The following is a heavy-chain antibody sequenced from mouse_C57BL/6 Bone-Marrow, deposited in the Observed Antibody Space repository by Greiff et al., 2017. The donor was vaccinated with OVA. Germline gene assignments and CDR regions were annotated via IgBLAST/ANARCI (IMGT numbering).Heavy chain of an antibody. CDR3: AREPPLWLRYAMDY. D-gene: IGHD2-2*01. CDR2: IYPRDGST. Sequence: VKLMESDAELVKPGASVKISCKVSGYTFTDHTIHWMKQRPEQGLEWIGYIYPRDGSTKYNEKFKGKATLTADKSSSTAYMQLNSLTSEDSAVYFCAREPPLWLRYAMDYWGQGTSVTVSS. V-gene: IGHV1-78*01. CDR1: GYTFTDHT. J-gene: IGHJ4*01.